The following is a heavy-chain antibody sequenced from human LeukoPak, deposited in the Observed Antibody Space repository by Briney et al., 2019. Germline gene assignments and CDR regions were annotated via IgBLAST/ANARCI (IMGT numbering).Heavy chain of an antibody. CDR1: GVTFSSYS. D-gene: IGHD3-10*01. J-gene: IGHJ2*01. CDR3: AKGPRKTLIRGDWYFDL. CDR2: TCGSGGST. V-gene: IGHV3-23*01. Sequence: GGSLRLSCAASGVTFSSYSMSWVRQTPGKGLEWVSSTCGSGGSTHYTDSVKGRFTISRDNSKNTLYLQINSMRAEDQAVYYCAKGPRKTLIRGDWYFDLWGRGTLVTVSS.